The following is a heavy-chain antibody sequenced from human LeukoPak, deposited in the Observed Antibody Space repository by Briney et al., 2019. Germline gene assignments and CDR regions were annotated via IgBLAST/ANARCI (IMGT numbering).Heavy chain of an antibody. Sequence: PGGSLRLSCSASGFTFSSYAMHWVRQAPGKGLEYVSAISSNGGSTYYADSVKGRFTIPRDNSKNTLYLQMSSLRAEDTAVYYCAKPTYYYGSGSYFDYWGQGTLVTVSS. CDR3: AKPTYYYGSGSYFDY. CDR1: GFTFSSYA. CDR2: ISSNGGST. D-gene: IGHD3-10*01. V-gene: IGHV3-64D*06. J-gene: IGHJ4*02.